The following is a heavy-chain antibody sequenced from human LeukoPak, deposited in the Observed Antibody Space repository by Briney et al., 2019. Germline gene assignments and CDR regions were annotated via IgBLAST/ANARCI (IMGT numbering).Heavy chain of an antibody. CDR3: ARDAGGKHHFDY. D-gene: IGHD6-25*01. J-gene: IGHJ4*02. Sequence: PGRSLRPSCAASGFTFTSYAMHWVRQAPGKGLGWVAVITYDGSNKYYADSVKGRFTISRDNSKNTLYLRMNSLRAEDTAVYYCARDAGGKHHFDYWGQGTLVTVSS. CDR1: GFTFTSYA. CDR2: ITYDGSNK. V-gene: IGHV3-30*04.